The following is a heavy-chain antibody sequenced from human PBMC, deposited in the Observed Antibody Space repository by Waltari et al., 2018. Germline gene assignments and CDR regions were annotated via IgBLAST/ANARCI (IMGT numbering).Heavy chain of an antibody. CDR2: IYYSGST. Sequence: QVQLQESGPGLVKPSETLSLTCTVSGGSISSYYWSWIRQPPGKGLEWIGYIYYSGSTNYNPSLKSRVTISVDTSKNQFSLKLSSVTAADTAVYYCATLLYDFWSGYYIGYWGQGTLVTVSS. J-gene: IGHJ4*02. D-gene: IGHD3-3*01. V-gene: IGHV4-59*01. CDR1: GGSISSYY. CDR3: ATLLYDFWSGYYIGY.